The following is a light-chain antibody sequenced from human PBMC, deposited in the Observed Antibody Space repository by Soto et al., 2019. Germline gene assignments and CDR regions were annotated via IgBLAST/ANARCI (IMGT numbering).Light chain of an antibody. Sequence: EIVLTQSPGTLSLSPGERATLSCRASQSISSNYLVWYQQKPGQAPRLLVYGASSRATGIPDRFSGSGSGTDFTLTISRLEPEDFAVYYCQQYGSSRFTFGPGTKVDFK. V-gene: IGKV3-20*01. CDR3: QQYGSSRFT. CDR1: QSISSNY. J-gene: IGKJ3*01. CDR2: GAS.